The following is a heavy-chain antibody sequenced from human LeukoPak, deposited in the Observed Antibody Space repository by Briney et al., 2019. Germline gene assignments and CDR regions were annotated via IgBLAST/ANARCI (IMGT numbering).Heavy chain of an antibody. CDR1: GGSLSGFY. D-gene: IGHD1-1*01. V-gene: IGHV4-34*01. CDR3: ARASSFDKTTRWNPAYFGP. CDR2: INHSGTT. Sequence: SETLSLTCAVHGGSLSGFYSSWIRQPPGKGLEWIGEINHSGTTNYNPSLKSRVTISVDTSKNQVSLDLASVTAADTAVYYCARASSFDKTTRWNPAYFGPWGPGSLVTVAS. J-gene: IGHJ5*02.